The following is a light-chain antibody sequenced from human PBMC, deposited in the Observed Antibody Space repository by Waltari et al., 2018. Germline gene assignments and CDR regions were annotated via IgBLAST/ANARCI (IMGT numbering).Light chain of an antibody. CDR2: SNN. CDR3: AAWDDSLNGWV. J-gene: IGLJ3*02. CDR1: TSNIGSNT. V-gene: IGLV1-44*01. Sequence: QSVLTQPPSASGTPGQRVPISCSGSTSNIGSNTVNWYQQHPGTAPKLLIYSNNQRPSGVPDRFSGSKSGTSASLAISGLQSEDEADYYCAAWDDSLNGWVFGGGTKLTVL.